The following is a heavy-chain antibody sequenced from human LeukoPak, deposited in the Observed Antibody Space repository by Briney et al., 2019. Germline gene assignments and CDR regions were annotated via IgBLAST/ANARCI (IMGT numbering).Heavy chain of an antibody. CDR2: IYYSGST. D-gene: IGHD3-10*01. Sequence: SETLSLTCTVSGGSISSSSYYWGWIRQPPGKGLEWLGSIYYSGSTYYNPSLKSRVTISVDTSKNQFSLKLSSVTAADTAVYYCAREREWFGELRGFDYWGQGTLVTVSS. CDR3: AREREWFGELRGFDY. CDR1: GGSISSSSYY. V-gene: IGHV4-39*07. J-gene: IGHJ4*02.